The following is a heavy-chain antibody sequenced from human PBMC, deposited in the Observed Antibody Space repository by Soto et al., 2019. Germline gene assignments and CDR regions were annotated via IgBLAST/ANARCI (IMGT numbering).Heavy chain of an antibody. CDR2: INSDGSST. D-gene: IGHD3-3*01. Sequence: PGGSLRLSCAASGFTFSSYWMHWVRQAPGKGLVWVSRINSDGSSTGYADSVKGRFTISRDNAKNTLYLQMNSLRAEDTAVYYCVVGDFWSSYYPRYYYYYYGMDVWGHGTTVTVSS. CDR1: GFTFSSYW. CDR3: VVGDFWSSYYPRYYYYYYGMDV. V-gene: IGHV3-74*01. J-gene: IGHJ6*02.